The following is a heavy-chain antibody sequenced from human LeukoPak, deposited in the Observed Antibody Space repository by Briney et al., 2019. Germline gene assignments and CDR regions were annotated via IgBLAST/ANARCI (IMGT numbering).Heavy chain of an antibody. CDR2: ISLTGLT. Sequence: PSETLSLTCGVSGGSISNTNWWSWVRQPPGQGLEWIGEISLTGLTTYNPSLESRVTVSLDKSTNQLSPNLTSVTAADTAVYYCSREHGAFSHFGYWGQGTLVTVLS. CDR3: SREHGAFSHFGY. CDR1: GGSISNTNW. D-gene: IGHD3-16*01. V-gene: IGHV4-4*02. J-gene: IGHJ4*02.